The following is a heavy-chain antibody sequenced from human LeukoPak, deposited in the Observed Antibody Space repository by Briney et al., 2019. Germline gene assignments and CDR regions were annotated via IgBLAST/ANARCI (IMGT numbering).Heavy chain of an antibody. J-gene: IGHJ4*02. CDR3: ARAADYDILTGSTPGDY. V-gene: IGHV1-8*01. CDR2: MNPNSGNT. D-gene: IGHD3-9*01. Sequence: ASLKVSCKASGYTFTSYDINWVRQAPGRGLEWMGWMNPNSGNTGYAQKFQGRVTMTRNTSISTAYMELSSLRSEDTAVYYCARAADYDILTGSTPGDYWGQGTLVTVSS. CDR1: GYTFTSYD.